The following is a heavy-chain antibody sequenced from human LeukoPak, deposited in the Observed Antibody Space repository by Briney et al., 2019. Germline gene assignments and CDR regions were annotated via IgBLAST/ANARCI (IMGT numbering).Heavy chain of an antibody. CDR1: GGSVSSGSYY. J-gene: IGHJ4*02. CDR3: ARGIDTAMVPWEKDYYDSSGYHYFDY. Sequence: SETLSLTCTVSGGSVSSGSYYWSWIRQPPGKGLEWIGYIYYSGSTNYNPSLKSRVTISIDTSKNQFSLKLSSATAADTAVYYCARGIDTAMVPWEKDYYDSSGYHYFDYWGQGTLVTVSS. D-gene: IGHD3-22*01. V-gene: IGHV4-61*01. CDR2: IYYSGST.